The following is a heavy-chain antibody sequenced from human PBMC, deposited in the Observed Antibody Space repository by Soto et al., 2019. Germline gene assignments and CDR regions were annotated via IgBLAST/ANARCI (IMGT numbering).Heavy chain of an antibody. Sequence: QVQLVESGGGLVKPGGSLRLSCAASGFTFSDYYMTWVRQAPGKGLEWVSYIVIGSDYTNYADSVKGRFTISRDNAKNSLYLEMRSMRVDDSAVYSCPSLRASSWYRGGNLDYWGQGTLVTVSS. D-gene: IGHD6-13*01. CDR3: PSLRASSWYRGGNLDY. J-gene: IGHJ4*02. V-gene: IGHV3-11*06. CDR1: GFTFSDYY. CDR2: IVIGSDYT.